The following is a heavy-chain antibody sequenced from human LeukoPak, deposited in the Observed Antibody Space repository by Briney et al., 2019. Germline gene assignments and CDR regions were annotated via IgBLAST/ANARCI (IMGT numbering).Heavy chain of an antibody. J-gene: IGHJ4*02. CDR1: GFTLSTYW. Sequence: PGGSLRLSCAASGFTLSTYWMLWVRQAPGKGLEWVSIIYSDGSTYYADSVKGRFTISRDNSKNTLYLQMNSLRAEDTAVYYCAKDSRYSSSWEFWFLWGQGTLVTVSS. D-gene: IGHD6-13*01. CDR3: AKDSRYSSSWEFWFL. V-gene: IGHV3-53*01. CDR2: IYSDGST.